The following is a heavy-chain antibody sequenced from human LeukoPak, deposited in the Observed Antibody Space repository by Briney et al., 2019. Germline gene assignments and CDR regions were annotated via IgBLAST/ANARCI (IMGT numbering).Heavy chain of an antibody. J-gene: IGHJ4*02. V-gene: IGHV3-33*06. CDR3: AKEDRRYCSGGSCYVDY. D-gene: IGHD2-15*01. CDR1: GFTFSSYG. CDR2: IWYDGSNK. Sequence: PGRSLRLSCAASGFTFSSYGMHWVRQAPGKGLEWVAVIWYDGSNKYYADSVKGRFTISRDNSKNTLSLQMNSLRAEDTAVYYCAKEDRRYCSGGSCYVDYWGQGTLVTVSS.